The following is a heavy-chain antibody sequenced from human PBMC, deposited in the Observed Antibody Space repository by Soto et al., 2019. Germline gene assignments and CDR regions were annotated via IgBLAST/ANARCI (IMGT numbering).Heavy chain of an antibody. V-gene: IGHV6-1*01. CDR1: GDSVSTNSAV. J-gene: IGHJ4*02. D-gene: IGHD3-3*01. CDR3: ARGLSARFDS. CDR2: TYYRSKWII. Sequence: SQTLSLTCAISGDSVSTNSAVCPWFRQSPSRGLEWLGRTYYRSKWIIDYAVSMKGRITINPDTSKNQFSLQLNSVTPEDTAVYYCARGLSARFDSWGQGTLVTVSS.